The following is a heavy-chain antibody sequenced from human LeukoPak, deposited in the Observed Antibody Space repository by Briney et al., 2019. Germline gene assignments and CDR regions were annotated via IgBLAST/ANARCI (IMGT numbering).Heavy chain of an antibody. J-gene: IGHJ6*03. CDR3: ARDHYSSGWYGGSYYYYMDV. Sequence: ASVKVSCKASGYTFTSYGISWVRQAPGQGLEWMGWISAYNGNTNYAQKLQGRVTTTTDTSTSTAYMELRSLRSDDTAVYYFARDHYSSGWYGGSYYYYMDVWGKGTTVTISS. D-gene: IGHD6-19*01. V-gene: IGHV1-18*01. CDR1: GYTFTSYG. CDR2: ISAYNGNT.